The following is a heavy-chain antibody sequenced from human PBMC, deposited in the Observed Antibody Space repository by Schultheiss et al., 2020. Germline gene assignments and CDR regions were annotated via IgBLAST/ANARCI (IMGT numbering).Heavy chain of an antibody. CDR1: GGSISSYY. D-gene: IGHD3-22*01. CDR2: IYYSWST. V-gene: IGHV4-59*01. J-gene: IGHJ6*02. CDR3: ARFSSSGYYFYYYGMDV. Sequence: SETLSLTCTVPGGSISSYYWSWIRQPPGKGLEWIGYIYYSWSTNYNPSLKSRVTISVDTSKNQFSLKLSSVTAADTAVYYCARFSSSGYYFYYYGMDVWGGGTT.